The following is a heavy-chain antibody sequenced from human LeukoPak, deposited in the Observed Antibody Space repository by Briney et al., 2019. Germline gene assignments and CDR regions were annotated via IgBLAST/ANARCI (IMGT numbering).Heavy chain of an antibody. D-gene: IGHD2-15*01. CDR1: GGSISSYY. CDR3: AREKLLAFDY. V-gene: IGHV4-59*01. Sequence: SETLSLTCTVSGGSISSYYWSWIRQPPGKGLEWIGYIYYSGSTNYNPSLKSRVTISVDTSKNQFSLKLSSVTAADTAVYYCAREKLLAFDYWGQGTLVTVSS. J-gene: IGHJ4*02. CDR2: IYYSGST.